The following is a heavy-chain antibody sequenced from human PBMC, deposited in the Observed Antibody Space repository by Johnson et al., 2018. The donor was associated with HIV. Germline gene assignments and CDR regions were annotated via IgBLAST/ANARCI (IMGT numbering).Heavy chain of an antibody. V-gene: IGHV3-33*08. CDR3: ARDLSPCLVNSSRAFDI. CDR2: IWNDGSDK. CDR1: GFTFSNAW. Sequence: QVQLVESGGGLVKPGGSLRLSCAASGFTFSNAWMSWVRQAPGKGLEWVALIWNDGSDKYHGDSVKGRFTISRDNSRNTLYLQMNSLRAGDTAVYYCARDLSPCLVNSSRAFDIWGQGTMATVSS. J-gene: IGHJ3*02. D-gene: IGHD6-13*01.